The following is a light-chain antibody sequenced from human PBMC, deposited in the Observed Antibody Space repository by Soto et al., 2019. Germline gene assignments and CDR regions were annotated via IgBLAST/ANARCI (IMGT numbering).Light chain of an antibody. J-gene: IGLJ3*02. V-gene: IGLV1-40*01. CDR1: SSNIGAGYD. Sequence: QSVLTQPPSVSGAPGQRVTISCTGGSSNIGAGYDVHWYRQFPGTAPKLLVYGNNNRPSGISDRFSASKSGSSASLAITGLPAEDAADYYCQSYDTSLRAWVFGGGTKLTVL. CDR3: QSYDTSLRAWV. CDR2: GNN.